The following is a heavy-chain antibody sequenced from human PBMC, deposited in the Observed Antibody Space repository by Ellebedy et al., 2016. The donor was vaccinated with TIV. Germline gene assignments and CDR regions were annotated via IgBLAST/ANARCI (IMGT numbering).Heavy chain of an antibody. V-gene: IGHV3-13*01. CDR1: GFTFSSYD. J-gene: IGHJ4*02. CDR2: IGAAGDT. CDR3: ARATAGFDY. Sequence: GESLKISCAASGFTFSSYDMHWVRQGSGNGLEWVSSIGAAGDTYYAGFVKGRVAISRENAKQSLYLQLNNVGVGDTAVYSCARATAGFDYWGQGTLVTVSS. D-gene: IGHD1-14*01.